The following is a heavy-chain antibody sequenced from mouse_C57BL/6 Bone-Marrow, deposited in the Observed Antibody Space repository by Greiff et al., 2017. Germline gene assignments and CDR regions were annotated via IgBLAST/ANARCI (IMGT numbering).Heavy chain of an antibody. V-gene: IGHV1-7*01. CDR2: IHPSSGYT. Sequence: QVQLKESGAELAKPGASVKLSCKASGYTFTSYWMHWVKQRPGQGLEWIGYIHPSSGYTKYNQKFKDKATLTADKSSSTAYMQLSSLTYEDSSVYYGERSRIYDGYPDGFAYWGQGTLVTVSA. D-gene: IGHD2-3*01. J-gene: IGHJ3*01. CDR3: ERSRIYDGYPDGFAY. CDR1: GYTFTSYW.